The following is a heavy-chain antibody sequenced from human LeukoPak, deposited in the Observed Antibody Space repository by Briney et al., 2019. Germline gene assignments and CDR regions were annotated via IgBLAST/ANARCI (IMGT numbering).Heavy chain of an antibody. V-gene: IGHV3-33*01. J-gene: IGHJ3*02. CDR3: ARGEDQLSLGAFDI. D-gene: IGHD2-2*01. CDR2: IWYEGSNK. CDR1: GFTFSSYG. Sequence: PGGSLRLSCAASGFTFSSYGMHWVRQAPGKGLEWVAVIWYEGSNKYYADSVKGRFTISRDNSKNTLYLQMNSLRAEDTAVYYCARGEDQLSLGAFDIWGQGTMVTVSS.